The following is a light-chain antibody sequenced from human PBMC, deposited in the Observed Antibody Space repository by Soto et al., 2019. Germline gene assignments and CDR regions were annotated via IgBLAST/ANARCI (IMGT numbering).Light chain of an antibody. CDR3: QVWDGSSEHVV. CDR2: DDS. Sequence: SYELTQTPSMSVAPGQTAMITCAGNNIGSKSVHWYQQKPGQAPVLVVHDDSDRPSGIPERFSGSKSGDMATLTISRVEAGDEADYYCQVWDGSSEHVVFGGGTKLTVL. CDR1: NIGSKS. V-gene: IGLV3-21*02. J-gene: IGLJ2*01.